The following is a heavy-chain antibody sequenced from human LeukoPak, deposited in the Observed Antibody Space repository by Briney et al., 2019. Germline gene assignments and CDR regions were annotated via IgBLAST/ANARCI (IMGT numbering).Heavy chain of an antibody. J-gene: IGHJ4*02. CDR3: ARASSLAN. CDR2: INTDGSIT. V-gene: IGHV3-74*01. CDR1: GFTFSTYW. Sequence: PGGSLRLSCAASGFTFSTYWMHWVRQAPGKGLVWVSHINTDGSITNYADSVKGRFTISRDNAKYTLYLQMNSLRAEDTAVYYCARASSLANWGQGTLVTVSS.